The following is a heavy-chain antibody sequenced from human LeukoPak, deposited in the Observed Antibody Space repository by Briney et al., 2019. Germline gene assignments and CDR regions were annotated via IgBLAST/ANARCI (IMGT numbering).Heavy chain of an antibody. Sequence: GGSLRLSCVASGFTFNNYWMHWVRQTPGKGLVWVSHINTDGSSTHYADPVTGRFTISRDNHKNTLSPQINNPSAEDHAVYFRARGFLHRAWGQGTLVTVSS. V-gene: IGHV3-74*01. CDR2: INTDGSST. J-gene: IGHJ4*02. CDR3: ARGFLHRA. CDR1: GFTFNNYW. D-gene: IGHD2-21*01.